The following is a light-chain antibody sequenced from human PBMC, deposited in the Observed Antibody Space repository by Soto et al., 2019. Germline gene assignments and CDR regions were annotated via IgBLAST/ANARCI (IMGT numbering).Light chain of an antibody. CDR3: QQSYSTQYT. V-gene: IGKV1-39*01. CDR2: AAS. J-gene: IGKJ4*01. CDR1: QSISSY. Sequence: DIQMTQSPSSLSASVGDRVTITCRASQSISSYLNWYQQKPGKAPKLLIYAASSLQSGVPSRFSGSGSGTDFTLTISSLQPEDFATYYCQQSYSTQYTFGGGTKVEIK.